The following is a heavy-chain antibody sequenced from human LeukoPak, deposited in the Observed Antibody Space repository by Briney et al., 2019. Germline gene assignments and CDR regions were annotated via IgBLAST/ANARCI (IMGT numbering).Heavy chain of an antibody. CDR2: INHSGST. D-gene: IGHD3-10*01. V-gene: IGHV4-34*01. J-gene: IGHJ4*02. Sequence: KSSETLSLTCAVYGGSFSGYYWSWIRQPPGKGLEWIGEINHSGSTNYNPSLKSRVTISVDTSKNQFSLKLSSVTAADTAVYYCARVLRGSGSYYVHWGQGTLVTVS. CDR1: GGSFSGYY. CDR3: ARVLRGSGSYYVH.